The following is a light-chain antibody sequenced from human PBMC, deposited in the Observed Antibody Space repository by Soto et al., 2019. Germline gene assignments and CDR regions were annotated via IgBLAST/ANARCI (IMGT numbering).Light chain of an antibody. V-gene: IGKV3-20*01. CDR2: GAS. CDR3: QQYGGSPRT. CDR1: QSVGGTF. J-gene: IGKJ1*01. Sequence: EIVFTQSPGTLSLSPGDRATLSCRASQSVGGTFLAWYQQKGGQAPRLLIHGASNRATGIPDRFSGSGSGTDFTLTSSRLEPEDFAVYYCQQYGGSPRTFGQGTKVDNK.